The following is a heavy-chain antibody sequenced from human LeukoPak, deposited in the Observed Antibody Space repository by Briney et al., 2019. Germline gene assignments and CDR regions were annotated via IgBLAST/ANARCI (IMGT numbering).Heavy chain of an antibody. CDR2: IYPGDSDT. V-gene: IGHV5-51*01. J-gene: IGHJ6*03. CDR1: GYSFTSYW. CDR3: ARHRIVKDELLWFGDWGYYYYMDV. Sequence: GESLKISCKGSGYSFTSYWIGWVRQMPGKGLEWMGIIYPGDSDTRYSPSFQGQVTISADKSISTAYLQWSSLKASDTAMYYCARHRIVKDELLWFGDWGYYYYMDVWGKGTTVTISS. D-gene: IGHD3-10*01.